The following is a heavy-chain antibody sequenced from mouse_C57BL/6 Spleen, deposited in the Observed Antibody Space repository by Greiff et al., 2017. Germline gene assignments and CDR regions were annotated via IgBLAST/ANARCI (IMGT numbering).Heavy chain of an antibody. CDR1: GYTFTSYW. V-gene: IGHV1-50*01. D-gene: IGHD3-2*02. CDR2: IDPSDSYT. Sequence: VQLQQPGAELVKPGASVKLSCKASGYTFTSYWMQWVKQRPGQGLEWIVEIDPSDSYTNYNQKFKGKATLTVDTSSSTAYMQLSSLTSEDSAVYYCARPGNPAWFAYWGQGTLVTVSA. CDR3: ARPGNPAWFAY. J-gene: IGHJ3*01.